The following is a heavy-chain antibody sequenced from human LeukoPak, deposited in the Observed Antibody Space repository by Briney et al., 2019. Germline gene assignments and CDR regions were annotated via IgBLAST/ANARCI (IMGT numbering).Heavy chain of an antibody. Sequence: GASVNVSCKTSDYTFSNYGITWVRQAPGQGLEWMGWISAYTGNTTFAQKFQGRVTMTTDTTSSTAYMELRSLTSDDTAVYYCARDPTPEQLAPSYYFYYMDVWGKGTTVTVSS. D-gene: IGHD6-6*01. CDR2: ISAYTGNT. J-gene: IGHJ6*03. CDR3: ARDPTPEQLAPSYYFYYMDV. V-gene: IGHV1-18*01. CDR1: DYTFSNYG.